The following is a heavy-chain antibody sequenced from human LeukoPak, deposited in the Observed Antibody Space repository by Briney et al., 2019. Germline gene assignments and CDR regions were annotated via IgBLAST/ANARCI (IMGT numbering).Heavy chain of an antibody. V-gene: IGHV4-34*01. CDR1: GGSFSGYY. J-gene: IGHJ4*02. CDR3: ARVREQQLVDFDY. D-gene: IGHD6-13*01. Sequence: SETLSLTCAVYGGSFSGYYWSWIRQPPGKGLEWIGEINHSGSTNYNPSLKSRVTVSVDTSKNQFSLKLSSVTAADTAVYYCARVREQQLVDFDYWGQGTLVTVSS. CDR2: INHSGST.